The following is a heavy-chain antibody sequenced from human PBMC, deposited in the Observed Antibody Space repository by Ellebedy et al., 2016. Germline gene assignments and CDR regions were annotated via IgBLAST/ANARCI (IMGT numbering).Heavy chain of an antibody. Sequence: ASVKVSCKASGGTFSNYAFSWVRQAPGQGLEWMGRIVPILDLADYAQKFQGRVAITADKSTSTVYMELTSLRSEDTAVYYCARGGSGTDWYFDLWGRGTLVTVSS. CDR3: ARGGSGTDWYFDL. J-gene: IGHJ2*01. V-gene: IGHV1-69*04. CDR1: GGTFSNYA. CDR2: IVPILDLA. D-gene: IGHD6-13*01.